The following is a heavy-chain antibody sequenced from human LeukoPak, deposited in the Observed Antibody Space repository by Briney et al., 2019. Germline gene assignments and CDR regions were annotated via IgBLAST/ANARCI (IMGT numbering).Heavy chain of an antibody. CDR2: ISYSGST. CDR3: ARECLGTLNY. CDR1: GGSISSSSYY. V-gene: IGHV4-39*02. J-gene: IGHJ4*02. D-gene: IGHD3-10*01. Sequence: SETLSLTCTVSGGSISSSSYYWGWIRQPPGKGLEWIGSISYSGSTYYNPSLKSRVTVSVDTSKNQFSLRLSSVTAADTAVYYCARECLGTLNYWGQGTLVTVSS.